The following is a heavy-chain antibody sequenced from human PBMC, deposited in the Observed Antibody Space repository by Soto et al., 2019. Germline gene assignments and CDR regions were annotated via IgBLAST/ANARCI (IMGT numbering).Heavy chain of an antibody. Sequence: EVQLVESGGGLVQPGGSLRLSCAASGFTFSSYWMSWVRQAPGKGLEWVANIKHDGSDKYYVGSVKGRFTISRDNAKNSLYLQMNSLRAEDTAVYSGAREVPAAPSRGPYYYGMDVWGHGTTVTVSS. CDR2: IKHDGSDK. CDR3: AREVPAAPSRGPYYYGMDV. CDR1: GFTFSSYW. J-gene: IGHJ6*02. V-gene: IGHV3-7*01. D-gene: IGHD2-2*01.